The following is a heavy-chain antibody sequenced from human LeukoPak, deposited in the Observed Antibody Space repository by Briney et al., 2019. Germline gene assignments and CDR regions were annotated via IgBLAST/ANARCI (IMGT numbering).Heavy chain of an antibody. CDR3: ASSLQQWLVLGGAFDI. CDR1: GFTFSSYS. V-gene: IGHV3-21*01. Sequence: GGSLRLSCAASGFTFSSYSMNWVRQAPGKGLEWVSSISSSSYIYYADSVKGRFTISRDNAKNSLYLQMNSLRAEDTAVYYCASSLQQWLVLGGAFDIWGQGTMVTVSS. D-gene: IGHD6-19*01. CDR2: ISSSSYI. J-gene: IGHJ3*02.